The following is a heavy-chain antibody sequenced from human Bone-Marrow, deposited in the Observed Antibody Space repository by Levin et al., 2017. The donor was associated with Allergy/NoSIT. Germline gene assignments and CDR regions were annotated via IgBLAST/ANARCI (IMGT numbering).Heavy chain of an antibody. CDR1: SYSLSDYY. D-gene: IGHD6-13*01. J-gene: IGHJ4*02. V-gene: IGHV1-2*02. CDR3: ATTNTRRGGVAAYFDS. CDR2: INPTSGDT. Sequence: VKVSCKASSYSLSDYYIHWVRQAPAHGLEWMGWINPTSGDTSYSQKFQGRVTVTRDTSISTAYLELGRLVSDDTAIYYCATTNTRRGGVAAYFDSGGPGTLVTVSS.